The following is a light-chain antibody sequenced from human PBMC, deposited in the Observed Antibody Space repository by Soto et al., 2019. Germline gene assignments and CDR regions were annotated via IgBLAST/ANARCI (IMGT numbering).Light chain of an antibody. CDR1: QSIGSW. CDR2: DAS. V-gene: IGKV1-5*01. Sequence: DIQMTQSPSTLSASVGDRVTISCGASQSIGSWLAWYQQKPGKAPKLLMFDASTLESGVPSRFSGSGFGTDFTLTISSLQPDDFATYYCQQYSDSSRTFRQGTKVEIK. CDR3: QQYSDSSRT. J-gene: IGKJ1*01.